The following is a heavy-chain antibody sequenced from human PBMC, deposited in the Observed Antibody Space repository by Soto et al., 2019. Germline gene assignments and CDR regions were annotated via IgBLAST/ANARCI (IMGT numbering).Heavy chain of an antibody. Sequence: QVQLIQSGPEVRKPGASVKVSCKTSGYTFTDYGISWVRQAPGQGLEWMGWISTAHADIGYAQKFQGRVTMTKDTSTNTSFMELRSLRSDDTAIYYCARDLAYIREYWGQGTQVTVSS. D-gene: IGHD3-10*01. CDR2: ISTAHADI. CDR1: GYTFTDYG. V-gene: IGHV1-18*01. J-gene: IGHJ4*02. CDR3: ARDLAYIREY.